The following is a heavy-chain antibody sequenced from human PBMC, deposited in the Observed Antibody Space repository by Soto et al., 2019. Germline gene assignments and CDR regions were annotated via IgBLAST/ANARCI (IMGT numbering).Heavy chain of an antibody. V-gene: IGHV3-21*06. D-gene: IGHD1-1*01. J-gene: IGHJ4*02. CDR3: ARESEDLTWSFDN. CDR2: ISSTTNYI. CDR1: GFIFTRYS. Sequence: GGSLRLSCAASGFIFTRYSMNWVRQPPGEGLEWVSSISSTTNYIYYGDSMKGRFTISRDNAKNSLYLEMNSLRAEDTAVYYCARESEDLTWSFDNWGQGNLVTVAS.